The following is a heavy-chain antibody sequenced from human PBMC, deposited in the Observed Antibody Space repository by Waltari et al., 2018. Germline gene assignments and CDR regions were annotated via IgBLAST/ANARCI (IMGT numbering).Heavy chain of an antibody. CDR3: ATSSYCSSTSCFPREDAFDI. CDR2: VDPEDGET. D-gene: IGHD2-2*01. V-gene: IGHV1-69-2*01. J-gene: IGHJ3*02. CDR1: GYTFTDYY. Sequence: EVQLVQSGAEVKKPGATVKLSCKVSGYTFTDYYMHWVETAPGKGLEWMGLVDPEDGETIYAEKFQGRVTITADTSTDTAYMELSSLRSEDTAVYYCATSSYCSSTSCFPREDAFDIWGQGTMVTVSS.